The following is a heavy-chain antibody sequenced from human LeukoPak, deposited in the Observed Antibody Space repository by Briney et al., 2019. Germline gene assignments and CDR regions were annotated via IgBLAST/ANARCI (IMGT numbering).Heavy chain of an antibody. J-gene: IGHJ4*02. CDR3: AKRAGSYRCFDD. D-gene: IGHD3-16*02. CDR2: TSTSGANT. Sequence: GGSLRLSCAASGFTFSSYAMGWARQGPGKGLEWVSSTSTSGANTYYADSVKGRFTISRDNSKNTLFLQMNSLRAEDTAIYYRAKRAGSYRCFDDWGQGTLVTVSS. CDR1: GFTFSSYA. V-gene: IGHV3-23*01.